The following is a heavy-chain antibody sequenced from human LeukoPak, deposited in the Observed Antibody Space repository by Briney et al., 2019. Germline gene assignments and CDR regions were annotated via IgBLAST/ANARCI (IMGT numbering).Heavy chain of an antibody. D-gene: IGHD3-16*01. CDR2: IYTSGST. V-gene: IGHV4-4*07. Sequence: SETLSLTCTVSGGSISGYYWSWIRQPAGKGLEWIGRIYTSGSTNYNPSLKSRVTMSVDTSKNQFSLKLSSVTAADTAVYYCARDWGNYYYYYMDVWGKGTTVTVSS. CDR3: ARDWGNYYYYYMDV. J-gene: IGHJ6*03. CDR1: GGSISGYY.